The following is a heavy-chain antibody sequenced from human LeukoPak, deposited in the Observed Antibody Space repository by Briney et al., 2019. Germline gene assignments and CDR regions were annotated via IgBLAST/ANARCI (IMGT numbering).Heavy chain of an antibody. CDR1: GGSISSGGYY. V-gene: IGHV4-31*03. CDR2: IYYSGST. J-gene: IGHJ4*02. CDR3: ASGRITNYDFWSGYSPLIDY. Sequence: SQTLSLTCTVSGGSISSGGYYWSWLRQHPGKGLEWIGYIYYSGSTYYNPSLKSRVTISVDTSKNQFSLKLSSVTAADTAVYYCASGRITNYDFWSGYSPLIDYWGQGTLVTVSS. D-gene: IGHD3-3*01.